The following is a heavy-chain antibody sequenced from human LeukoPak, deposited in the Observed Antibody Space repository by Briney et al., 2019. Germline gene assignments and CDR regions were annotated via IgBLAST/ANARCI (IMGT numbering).Heavy chain of an antibody. V-gene: IGHV3-30-3*01. CDR1: GFTFSSYA. CDR2: ISYDGSNK. D-gene: IGHD2-2*01. Sequence: GGSLRPSCAASGFTFSSYAMHWVRQAPGKGLEWVAVISYDGSNKYYADSVKGRFTISRDNSKNTLYLQMSSLRAEDTAVYYCAREQETSWGQGTLVTVSS. CDR3: AREQETS. J-gene: IGHJ4*02.